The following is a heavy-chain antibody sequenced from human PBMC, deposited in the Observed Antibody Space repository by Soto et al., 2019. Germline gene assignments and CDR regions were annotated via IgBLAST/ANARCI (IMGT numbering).Heavy chain of an antibody. CDR2: INWNGGST. CDR3: ARFRGGELSSLFDY. CDR1: GFTFDDYG. Sequence: EVQLVESGGGVVRPGGSLRLSCAASGFTFDDYGMSWVRQAPGKGLEWVSGINWNGGSTGYADSVKGRFTNSRDNAKNSLYLQMNSLRAEDTALYHCARFRGGELSSLFDYWGQGTLVTVSS. V-gene: IGHV3-20*01. D-gene: IGHD3-16*02. J-gene: IGHJ4*02.